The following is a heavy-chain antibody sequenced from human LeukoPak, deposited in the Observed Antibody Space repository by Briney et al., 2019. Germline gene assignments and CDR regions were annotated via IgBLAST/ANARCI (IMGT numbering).Heavy chain of an antibody. CDR1: GYTFTSYY. D-gene: IGHD3-22*01. Sequence: GASVKVSCKASGYTFTSYYMHWVRQAPGQGLEWMGIINPSGGSTNYAQKFQGRVTITADESTSTAYMELSSLRSEDTAVYYCARVHYYDSSGYRQGVDYYMDIWGKGTTVTISS. V-gene: IGHV1-46*01. J-gene: IGHJ6*03. CDR2: INPSGGST. CDR3: ARVHYYDSSGYRQGVDYYMDI.